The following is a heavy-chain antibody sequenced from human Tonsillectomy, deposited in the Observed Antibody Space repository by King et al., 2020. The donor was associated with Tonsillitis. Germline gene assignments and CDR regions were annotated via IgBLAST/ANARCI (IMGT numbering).Heavy chain of an antibody. D-gene: IGHD5-18*01. V-gene: IGHV1-46*01. CDR3: ARVGWAPDTVTVHGMDV. CDR2: INPSGGST. CDR1: GYTFTSYY. J-gene: IGHJ6*02. Sequence: QLVQSGAEVKKPGASVKVSCKASGYTFTSYYMHWVRQAPGQGLEWMGIINPSGGSTSYAQKFQGRVTMTRDTSTSTVYMELSSLRSEDTAVYYCARVGWAPDTVTVHGMDVWGQGTTVTVSS.